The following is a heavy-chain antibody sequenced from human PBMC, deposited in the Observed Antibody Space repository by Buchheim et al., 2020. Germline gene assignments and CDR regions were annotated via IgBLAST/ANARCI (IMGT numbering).Heavy chain of an antibody. J-gene: IGHJ4*02. Sequence: EVQLLESGGGLVQPGGSLRLSCAASGFTFSSYAMSWVRQAPGKGLEWVSAISGSGGSTYSADSVKGGFTISRDTSKNTLYLQMNSLRAEDTAVYYCAKDSTGSLSSIAARGDYWGQGTL. CDR2: ISGSGGST. V-gene: IGHV3-23*01. CDR1: GFTFSSYA. D-gene: IGHD6-6*01. CDR3: AKDSTGSLSSIAARGDY.